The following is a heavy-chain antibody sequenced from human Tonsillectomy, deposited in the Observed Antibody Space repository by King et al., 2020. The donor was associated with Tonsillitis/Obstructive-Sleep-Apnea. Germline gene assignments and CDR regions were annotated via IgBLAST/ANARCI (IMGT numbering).Heavy chain of an antibody. Sequence: VQLQESGPGVMKPSETLSLTCTVSGGSISTYYWSWIRQPPGKGLEWIGYIYYSGSTNYNPSLKSRVTISVDTSKHQFSLKLSPVTAADTAVYYCARGNGQLGWFDPWGQGTLVTVSS. CDR1: GGSISTYY. CDR3: ARGNGQLGWFDP. V-gene: IGHV4-59*01. J-gene: IGHJ5*02. CDR2: IYYSGST. D-gene: IGHD6-6*01.